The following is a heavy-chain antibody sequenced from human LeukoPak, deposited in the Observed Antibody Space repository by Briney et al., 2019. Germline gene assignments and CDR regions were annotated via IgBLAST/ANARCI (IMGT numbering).Heavy chain of an antibody. D-gene: IGHD4-11*01. Sequence: PGRSLRLSCAASGFTFSSYAMHWVRQAPGKGLEWVAVISYDGSNKYYADSVKGRFTISRDNSKNTLYLQMNSLRAEDTAVYYCATGPLRLQDYYYYMDVWGKGTTVTVSS. J-gene: IGHJ6*03. CDR1: GFTFSSYA. CDR3: ATGPLRLQDYYYYMDV. V-gene: IGHV3-30-3*01. CDR2: ISYDGSNK.